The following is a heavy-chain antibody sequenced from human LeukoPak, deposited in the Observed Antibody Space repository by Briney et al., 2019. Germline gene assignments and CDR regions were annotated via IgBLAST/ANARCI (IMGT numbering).Heavy chain of an antibody. D-gene: IGHD5-18*01. CDR2: IRSKAYGGTT. CDR1: GFTFGDYA. Sequence: GGSLRLSCTASGFTFGDYAMSWVRQAPGKGLEWVGFIRSKAYGGTTEYAASVKGRFTISRDDSKSIAYLQMNSLKTEDTAVYYCARGGESSYGLVRYFDYWGQGTLVTVSS. V-gene: IGHV3-49*04. J-gene: IGHJ4*02. CDR3: ARGGESSYGLVRYFDY.